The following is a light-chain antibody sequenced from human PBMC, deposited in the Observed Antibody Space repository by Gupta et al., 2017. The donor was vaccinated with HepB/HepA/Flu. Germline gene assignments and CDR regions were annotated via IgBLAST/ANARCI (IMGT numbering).Light chain of an antibody. CDR1: ENTNVW. J-gene: IGKJ1*01. CDR2: QSS. V-gene: IGKV1-5*03. Sequence: DIQMTQSPSTLSASVGDRVTITCRASENTNVWLAWYQQKPGKAPKLLIYQSSTLETGVPSRFVGSGSGTEFTLTIDSLQPDDFATYYCQEFHSYSRTFGQGTKV. CDR3: QEFHSYSRT.